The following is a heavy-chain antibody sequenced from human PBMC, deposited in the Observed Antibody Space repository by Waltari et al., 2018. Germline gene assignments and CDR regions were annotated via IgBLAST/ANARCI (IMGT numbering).Heavy chain of an antibody. V-gene: IGHV4-59*11. D-gene: IGHD6-13*01. CDR3: ARELYSSSLWTDAFDI. CDR1: CGSISSHY. Sequence: QVQLQESGPGLVKPSETLSLTCTVSCGSISSHYWSWIRQPPGKGLEWIGYIYYSGSTNYNPSLKSRVTISVDTSKNQFSLKLSSVTAADTAVYYCARELYSSSLWTDAFDIWGQGTMVTVSS. J-gene: IGHJ3*02. CDR2: IYYSGST.